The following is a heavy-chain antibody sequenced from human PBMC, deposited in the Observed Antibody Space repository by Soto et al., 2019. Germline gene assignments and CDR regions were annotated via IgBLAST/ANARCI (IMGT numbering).Heavy chain of an antibody. CDR3: ARGLVYYYDSTTFDY. J-gene: IGHJ4*02. V-gene: IGHV1-8*01. CDR2: MSPNSGNT. CDR1: GYTFTSYD. Sequence: ASVKVSCKASGYTFTSYDINWVRRATGQGLEWMGWMSPNSGNTGYAQKFQGRVTMTRNTSISTAYMELSSLRSEDTAVYYCARGLVYYYDSTTFDYWGQGTLVTVSS. D-gene: IGHD3-22*01.